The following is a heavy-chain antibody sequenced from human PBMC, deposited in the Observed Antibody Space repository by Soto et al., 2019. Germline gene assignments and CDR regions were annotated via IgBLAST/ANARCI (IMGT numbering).Heavy chain of an antibody. J-gene: IGHJ4*02. CDR2: ISGSGAYT. CDR1: GFTFSTYA. D-gene: IGHD2-2*01. V-gene: IGHV3-23*01. Sequence: GGSLRLSCAASGFTFSTYAMNWVRQPPGKGLEWVSSISGSGAYTYYADSVQGRFTISRDNSKNTLNLQMNSLRAEDTAVYYCARDRHPYSTKYYVDYWGQGTLFTGSA. CDR3: ARDRHPYSTKYYVDY.